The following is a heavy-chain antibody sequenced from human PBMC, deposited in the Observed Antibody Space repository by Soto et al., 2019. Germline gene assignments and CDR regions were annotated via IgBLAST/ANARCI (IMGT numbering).Heavy chain of an antibody. CDR2: ISFDGSNK. J-gene: IGHJ4*02. CDR3: ARENESYHDSGGYAPTSLDC. V-gene: IGHV3-30-3*01. D-gene: IGHD3-22*01. CDR1: GFTFNNYA. Sequence: QVQLVESGGGVVQPGRSLRLSCAASGFTFNNYAVHWVRQAPGKGLEWVAVISFDGSNKFYADSVKGRFTISRDNSKDRLYLQMNSLRPEDTAVYYCARENESYHDSGGYAPTSLDCWGQGTLVTVSS.